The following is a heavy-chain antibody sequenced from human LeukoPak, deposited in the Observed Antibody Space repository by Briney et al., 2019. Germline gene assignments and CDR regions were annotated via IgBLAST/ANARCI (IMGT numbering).Heavy chain of an antibody. CDR2: ISSDGNDK. Sequence: GGSLRLSCAVSGVTFRSYGMHWVRQVPGKGLEWVALISSDGNDKLYGDSVRGRFTISRDDSKSTLYLLMNSLRAEDTAVYYCTTKATRGNSGDDYDDWGQGTLVTVSS. CDR1: GVTFRSYG. V-gene: IGHV3-30*03. J-gene: IGHJ4*02. D-gene: IGHD5-12*01. CDR3: TTKATRGNSGDDYDD.